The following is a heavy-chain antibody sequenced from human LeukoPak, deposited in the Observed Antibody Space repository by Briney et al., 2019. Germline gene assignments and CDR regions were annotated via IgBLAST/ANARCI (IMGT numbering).Heavy chain of an antibody. D-gene: IGHD2-2*02. CDR3: ARLNTYVRAFDH. CDR1: GGSISSYY. V-gene: IGHV4-59*08. J-gene: IGHJ4*02. Sequence: PSETLSLTCTVSGGSISSYYWSWIRQPPGKGLEWIGYIYYSGSTNYNPSLKSRVTMSVDTSKNQFSLKLSSVTAADTAVYSCARLNTYVRAFDHWGQGTLVTVSS. CDR2: IYYSGST.